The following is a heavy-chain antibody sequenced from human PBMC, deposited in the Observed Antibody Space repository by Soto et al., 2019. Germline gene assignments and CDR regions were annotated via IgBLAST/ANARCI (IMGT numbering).Heavy chain of an antibody. Sequence: GASVKVSCKASGYTFASYDIHWLRQATGQELEWMGWMNPNSGNTGYAQKFQGRVTMTRNTSISTAYMELSSLRSEDTAVYYCARGPIPIWSGYYTVYYMDVWGKGTTVTVSS. CDR1: GYTFASYD. CDR2: MNPNSGNT. D-gene: IGHD3-3*01. J-gene: IGHJ6*03. CDR3: ARGPIPIWSGYYTVYYMDV. V-gene: IGHV1-8*01.